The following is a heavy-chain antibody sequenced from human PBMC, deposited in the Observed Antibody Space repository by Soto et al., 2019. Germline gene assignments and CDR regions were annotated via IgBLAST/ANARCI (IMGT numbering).Heavy chain of an antibody. V-gene: IGHV3-73*02. CDR2: IRSKANSYAT. D-gene: IGHD1-20*01. J-gene: IGHJ6*02. CDR3: TSLGIALTGRYYYYGMDV. Sequence: EVQLVESGGGLVQPGGSLKLSCAASGFTFSGSAMHWVRQASGKGLEWVGRIRSKANSYATAYAASVKGRFTISRDDSKNTAYLQMNSLKTEDTAVYYCTSLGIALTGRYYYYGMDVWGQGTTVTVSS. CDR1: GFTFSGSA.